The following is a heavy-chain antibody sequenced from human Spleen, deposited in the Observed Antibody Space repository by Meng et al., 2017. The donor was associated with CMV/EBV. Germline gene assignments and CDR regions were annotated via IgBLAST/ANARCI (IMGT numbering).Heavy chain of an antibody. D-gene: IGHD6-19*01. CDR1: GGSISTNDYY. CDR3: ARDVGTAVAANNWFDP. CDR2: IYHSGST. J-gene: IGHJ5*02. Sequence: GSLRLSCTVSGGSISTNDYYWGWIRQPPGKGLEWIGSIYHSGSTYYNPSLKSRVTISVDTSKNQFSLKLSSVTAADTAVYYCARDVGTAVAANNWFDPWGQGTLVTVSS. V-gene: IGHV4-39*07.